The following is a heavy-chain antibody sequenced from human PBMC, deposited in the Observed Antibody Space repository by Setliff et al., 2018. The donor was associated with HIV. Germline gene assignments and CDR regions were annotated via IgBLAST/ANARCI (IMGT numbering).Heavy chain of an antibody. CDR2: LNPNSGNT. V-gene: IGHV1-8*01. J-gene: IGHJ6*03. CDR3: ARGVVDYDFWSGSGDYYYMDV. CDR1: GYTFTSFD. Sequence: AASVKVSCKASGYTFTSFDINWVRQATGQGLEWMGWLNPNSGNTGYAQRFQGRVTMTRNTSISIAYMELSNLRSEDTAVYYCARGVVDYDFWSGSGDYYYMDVWGKGTTVTVSS. D-gene: IGHD3-3*01.